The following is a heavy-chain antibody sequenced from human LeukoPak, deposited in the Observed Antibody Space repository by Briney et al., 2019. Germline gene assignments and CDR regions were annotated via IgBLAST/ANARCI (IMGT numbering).Heavy chain of an antibody. CDR3: ARTPLYALAWVTLDY. J-gene: IGHJ4*02. Sequence: DSVKGRFTISRDNSKNTLYLQMNSLRAEDTAVYYCARTPLYALAWVTLDYWGQGTLVTVSS. D-gene: IGHD2-21*02. V-gene: IGHV3-30*07.